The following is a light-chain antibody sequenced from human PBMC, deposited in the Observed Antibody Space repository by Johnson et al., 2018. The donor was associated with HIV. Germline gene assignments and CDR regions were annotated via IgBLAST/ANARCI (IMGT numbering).Light chain of an antibody. J-gene: IGLJ1*01. Sequence: QSILTQPPSVSAAPGQKVTISCSGSNSNIGNNYVSWYQQLPGTAPKLLIYENNKRPSGIPDRFSGSKSGTSATLGIPGLQPGDEADYYCGTWDSSLSAAYVFGTGTKVTVL. CDR3: GTWDSSLSAAYV. V-gene: IGLV1-51*02. CDR2: ENN. CDR1: NSNIGNNY.